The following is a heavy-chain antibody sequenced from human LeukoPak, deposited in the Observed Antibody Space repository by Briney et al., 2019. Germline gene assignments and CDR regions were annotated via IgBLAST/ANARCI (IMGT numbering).Heavy chain of an antibody. Sequence: ASVKVSCKASGYTFDSYDINWVRQATGQGLEWMGWMNPDSGNTGYAQKFQGRVAMTRDTSISTAYMELSRLRSDDTAVYYCARSVQQLVSDYWGQGTLVTVSS. CDR2: MNPDSGNT. J-gene: IGHJ4*02. V-gene: IGHV1-8*01. CDR1: GYTFDSYD. D-gene: IGHD6-13*01. CDR3: ARSVQQLVSDY.